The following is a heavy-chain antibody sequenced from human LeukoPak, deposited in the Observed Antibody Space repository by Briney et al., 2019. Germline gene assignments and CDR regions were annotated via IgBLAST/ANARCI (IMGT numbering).Heavy chain of an antibody. J-gene: IGHJ4*02. V-gene: IGHV1-18*01. D-gene: IGHD2-8*01. CDR1: GYTFTSYG. CDR3: ARDAYCTNGVCRYSGRDY. CDR2: ISAYNGNT. Sequence: ASVKVSCKASGYTFTSYGISWVRQAPAQGLEWMGWISAYNGNTNYAQKLQGRVTMTTDTSTSTAYMELRSLRSDDTAVYYCARDAYCTNGVCRYSGRDYWGQGTLVTVSS.